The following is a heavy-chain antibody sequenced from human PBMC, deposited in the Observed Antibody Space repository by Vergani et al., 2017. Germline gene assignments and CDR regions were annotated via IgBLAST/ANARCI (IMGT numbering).Heavy chain of an antibody. CDR2: IYTSGST. J-gene: IGHJ3*02. CDR3: AREVDSSGPQLLDDAFDI. D-gene: IGHD3-22*01. V-gene: IGHV4-4*07. CDR1: GGSISSYY. Sequence: QVQLQESGPGLVKPSETLSLTCTVSGGSISSYYWSWIRQPAGKGLEWIGRIYTSGSTNYNPSLKSRVTMSVDTSKNQFSLKLSSVTAADTAVYYCAREVDSSGPQLLDDAFDIWGQGTMVTVSS.